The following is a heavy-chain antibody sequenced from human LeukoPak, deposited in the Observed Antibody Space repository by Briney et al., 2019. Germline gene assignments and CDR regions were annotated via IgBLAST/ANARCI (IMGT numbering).Heavy chain of an antibody. CDR2: IRYDGSNK. V-gene: IGHV3-30*02. J-gene: IGHJ4*02. CDR3: AKGSDTAMVSLDY. Sequence: GGSLRLSCAASGFTFSSYGMHWVRQAPGKGLEWVAFIRYDGSNKYYADSVKGRFTISRDNSKNTLYLQMNSLRAEDTAVCYCAKGSDTAMVSLDYWGQGTLVTVSS. D-gene: IGHD5-18*01. CDR1: GFTFSSYG.